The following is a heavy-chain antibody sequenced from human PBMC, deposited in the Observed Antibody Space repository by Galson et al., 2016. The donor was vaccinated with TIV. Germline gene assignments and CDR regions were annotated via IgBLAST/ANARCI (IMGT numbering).Heavy chain of an antibody. CDR2: FDPEVAKT. CDR1: GNSLNELV. Sequence: SVKVPCKVSGNSLNELVIHWVRQAPGKGLEWMGGFDPEVAKTVYAQKLQDRVTMAADTSTNTAYMELGSLRFEDTAVYYCATVAWFPGLSLDTWGQGTLVTVSS. CDR3: ATVAWFPGLSLDT. V-gene: IGHV1-24*01. J-gene: IGHJ5*02. D-gene: IGHD2/OR15-2a*01.